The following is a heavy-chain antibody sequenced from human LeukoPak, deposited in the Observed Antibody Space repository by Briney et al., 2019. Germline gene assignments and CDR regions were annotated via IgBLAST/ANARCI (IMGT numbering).Heavy chain of an antibody. CDR1: GGSISSGSYY. Sequence: SETLSLTCTVSGGSISSGSYYWSWIRQPAGKELEWIGRIYTSGSTNYNPSLKSRVTISVDTSKNQFSLKLSSVTAADTAVYYCARDGENYDFWSGYYRGWFDPWGQGTLVTVSS. J-gene: IGHJ5*02. D-gene: IGHD3-3*01. CDR2: IYTSGST. CDR3: ARDGENYDFWSGYYRGWFDP. V-gene: IGHV4-61*02.